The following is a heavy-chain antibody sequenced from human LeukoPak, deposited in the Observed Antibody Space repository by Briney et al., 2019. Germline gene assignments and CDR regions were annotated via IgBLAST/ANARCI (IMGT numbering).Heavy chain of an antibody. CDR2: IIPIFGTA. CDR3: AMYPYLTTDDYYYGMDV. Sequence: GASVKVSCKASGGTFSSYAISWVRQAPGQGLEWMGGIIPIFGTANYAQKFQGRVTITADESTSTAYMELSSLRSEDTAVYYCAMYPYLTTDDYYYGMDVWGQGTTVTVSS. V-gene: IGHV1-69*13. CDR1: GGTFSSYA. D-gene: IGHD4/OR15-4a*01. J-gene: IGHJ6*02.